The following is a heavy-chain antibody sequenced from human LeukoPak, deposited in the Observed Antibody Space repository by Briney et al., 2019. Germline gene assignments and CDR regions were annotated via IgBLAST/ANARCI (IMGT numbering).Heavy chain of an antibody. Sequence: RPGGSLRLSCSASGFNFDDYGMSWVRQSPGKGLQWVSTINCNARSTSYGDAAKGRFTVSRDNARNLLYLQMNGLRDDDTAFYFCAREEYNSKGPYFGHWGQGALVTVS. CDR2: INCNARST. D-gene: IGHD6-6*01. V-gene: IGHV3-20*04. CDR1: GFNFDDYG. CDR3: AREEYNSKGPYFGH. J-gene: IGHJ4*02.